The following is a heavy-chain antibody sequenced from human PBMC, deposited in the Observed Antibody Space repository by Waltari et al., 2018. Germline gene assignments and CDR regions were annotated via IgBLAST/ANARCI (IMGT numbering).Heavy chain of an antibody. V-gene: IGHV1-24*01. J-gene: IGHJ4*02. CDR2: FDPEDGET. D-gene: IGHD1-26*01. Sequence: QVQLVQSGAEVKKPGASVKVSCTVSGYTLTELPMHWAPQAPGKGLEWMGGFDPEDGETIYAQKFQGRVTMTEDTSTDTAYMELSSLRSEDTAVYYCATDLRVGAPKFDYWGQGTLVTVSS. CDR3: ATDLRVGAPKFDY. CDR1: GYTLTELP.